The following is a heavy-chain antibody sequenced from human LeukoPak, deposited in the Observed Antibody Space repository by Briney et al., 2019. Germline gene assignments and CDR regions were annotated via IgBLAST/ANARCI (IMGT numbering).Heavy chain of an antibody. V-gene: IGHV3-23*01. Sequence: PGGSLRLSCAASGFTFSSYAMSWVRQAPGKGLEWVSAISGSGGSTYYADSVKGRFTISRDNSKNTLYLQMNSLRAEDTAVYYCAKICPSGSSYFFALSSTSCPIHNWGQGTLVTVSS. CDR3: AKICPSGSSYFFALSSTSCPIHN. D-gene: IGHD2-2*01. J-gene: IGHJ4*02. CDR1: GFTFSSYA. CDR2: ISGSGGST.